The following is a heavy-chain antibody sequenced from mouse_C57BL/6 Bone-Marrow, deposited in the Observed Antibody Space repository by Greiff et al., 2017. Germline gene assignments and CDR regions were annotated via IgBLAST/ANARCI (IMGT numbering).Heavy chain of an antibody. V-gene: IGHV1-69*01. CDR3: AVDRGYAMDY. D-gene: IGHD3-2*01. CDR2: IDPSDSYT. J-gene: IGHJ4*01. CDR1: GYTFTSYW. Sequence: QVQLQQPGAELVMPGASVKLSCKASGYTFTSYWMHWVKQRPGQGLEWIGEIDPSDSYTNYNQKFKGKATLTVDKSSSTAYMQLGSLTSEDSAVYYYAVDRGYAMDYWGQGTAVTVSS.